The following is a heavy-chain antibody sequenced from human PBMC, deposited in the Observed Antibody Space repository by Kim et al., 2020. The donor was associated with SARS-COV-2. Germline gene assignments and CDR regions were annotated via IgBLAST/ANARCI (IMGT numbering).Heavy chain of an antibody. CDR1: GFTFSSYS. Sequence: GGSLRLSCAASGFTFSSYSMNWVRQAPGKGLEWVSSISSSSSYIYYADSVKGRFTISRDNAKNSLYLQMNSLRAEDTAVYYCARDRGSSWRYDVFDIWGQGTMVTVSS. V-gene: IGHV3-21*01. CDR3: ARDRGSSWRYDVFDI. J-gene: IGHJ3*02. D-gene: IGHD6-13*01. CDR2: ISSSSSYI.